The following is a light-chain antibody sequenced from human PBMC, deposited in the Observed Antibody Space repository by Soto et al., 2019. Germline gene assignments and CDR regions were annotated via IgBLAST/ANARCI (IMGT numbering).Light chain of an antibody. J-gene: IGLJ2*01. CDR1: SGSIASND. CDR2: ENK. V-gene: IGLV6-57*04. CDR3: QSYDSSTVV. Sequence: NFMLTQPHSVSESPGQTVTISCTRSSGSIASNDVQWYQQRPGSAPTTVIYENKQRPSGVPDRFSGSTDGSSNSASLTISGLQTEDEADYYCQSYDSSTVVFGGGTKVTVL.